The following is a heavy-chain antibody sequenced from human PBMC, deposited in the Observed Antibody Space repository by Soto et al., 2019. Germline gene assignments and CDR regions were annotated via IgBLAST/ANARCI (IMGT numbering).Heavy chain of an antibody. CDR2: ISGSGGST. CDR3: AKGADSSGYYYVNFDY. V-gene: IGHV3-23*01. J-gene: IGHJ4*02. D-gene: IGHD3-22*01. CDR1: GFTFSSYA. Sequence: GGSLRLSCAASGFTFSSYAMSWVRQAPGKGLEWVSAISGSGGSTYYADSVKGRFTISRDNSKNTLYLQMNSLRAEDTAVYYCAKGADSSGYYYVNFDYWGQGTLVTVSS.